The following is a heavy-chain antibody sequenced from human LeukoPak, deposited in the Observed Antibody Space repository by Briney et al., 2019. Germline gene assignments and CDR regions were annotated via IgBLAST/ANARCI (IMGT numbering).Heavy chain of an antibody. V-gene: IGHV3-48*01. CDR3: SSDPEDLDY. Sequence: GGSLRLSCVASGFTFSSFSMNWVCQAPGKGLEWVSYIRSSSSPIYYADSVRGRFTISRDNAKNSLYLQMNSLRAEDTAVYYCSSDPEDLDYWGQGTLVIVSS. CDR2: IRSSSSPI. J-gene: IGHJ4*02. CDR1: GFTFSSFS.